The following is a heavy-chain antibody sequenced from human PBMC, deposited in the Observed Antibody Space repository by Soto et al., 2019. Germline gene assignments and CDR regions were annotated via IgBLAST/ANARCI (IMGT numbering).Heavy chain of an antibody. CDR2: ISGSGGST. J-gene: IGHJ3*02. D-gene: IGHD6-13*01. CDR1: GFTFSCYA. V-gene: IGHV3-23*01. CDR3: PRVYGSWYPDAAFDI. Sequence: GGSLRLSCAASGFTFSCYAMSWVRQAPGEGLEWVSGISGSGGSTYYADPVKGRFTISRDNSKNSLYLQMNSLRAEDTAVYYCPRVYGSWYPDAAFDIWGQGTMVTVSS.